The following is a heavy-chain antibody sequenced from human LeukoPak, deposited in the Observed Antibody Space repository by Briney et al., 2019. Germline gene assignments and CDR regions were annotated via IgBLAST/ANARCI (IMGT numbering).Heavy chain of an antibody. D-gene: IGHD2-8*02. V-gene: IGHV3-74*01. CDR1: AFSFRSYW. J-gene: IGHJ4*02. Sequence: QSGGSLRLSCAASAFSFRSYWMHWVRQASGKGLVWVSRIDTDGSNTNYADSVKGRFTISRDDAKNILFLQMNSLRAEDTAVYYCARGLLGIDYWGQGTLVTVSS. CDR2: IDTDGSNT. CDR3: ARGLLGIDY.